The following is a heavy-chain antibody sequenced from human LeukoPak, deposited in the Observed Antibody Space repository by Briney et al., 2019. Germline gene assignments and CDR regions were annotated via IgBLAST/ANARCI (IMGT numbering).Heavy chain of an antibody. D-gene: IGHD6-13*01. CDR1: GFTFDDYT. CDR3: TKGGSSSWWFFDY. CDR2: ISWNGGSI. Sequence: GGSLRLSCAASGFTFDDYTMHWVRQPPGKGLEWVSLISWNGGSIHYADSVKGRFTVSRDNSKDSLYLHMNSLTTEDTALYYCTKGGSSSWWFFDYWGPGTLVTVSS. J-gene: IGHJ4*02. V-gene: IGHV3-43*01.